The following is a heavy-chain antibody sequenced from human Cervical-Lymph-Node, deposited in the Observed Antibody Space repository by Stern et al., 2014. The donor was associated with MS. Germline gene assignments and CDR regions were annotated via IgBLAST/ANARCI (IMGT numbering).Heavy chain of an antibody. CDR1: GFSLSTSGVG. CDR2: IYWDDDK. D-gene: IGHD3-22*01. J-gene: IGHJ3*02. CDR3: AQGDSSGYDDAFDI. Sequence: QVTLKESGPTLVKPTQTLTLTCTFSGFSLSTSGVGVGWIRQPPGKALEWLALIYWDDDKRYSPSLKSRLTITKDTSKNQVVLTMTNMDPVDTATYYCAQGDSSGYDDAFDIWGQGTMVTVSS. V-gene: IGHV2-5*02.